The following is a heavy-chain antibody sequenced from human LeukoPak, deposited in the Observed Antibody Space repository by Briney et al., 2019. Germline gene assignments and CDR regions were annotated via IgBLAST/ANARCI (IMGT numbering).Heavy chain of an antibody. J-gene: IGHJ6*03. V-gene: IGHV1-18*01. CDR2: SGARSGDT. CDR1: RYALINSA. CDR3: ARDRLLWFGELSDYYYYMDV. Sequence: APLKVCCKASRYALINSAVSGVPQAPSEGLEGRGWSGARSGDTNYAQKLQGRVIMTTDTSTSTAYMELRSLRSDDTAVYYCARDRLLWFGELSDYYYYMDVWGKGTTVTISS. D-gene: IGHD3-10*01.